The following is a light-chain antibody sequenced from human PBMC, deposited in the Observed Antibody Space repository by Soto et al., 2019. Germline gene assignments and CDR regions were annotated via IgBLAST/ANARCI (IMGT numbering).Light chain of an antibody. V-gene: IGKV2-24*01. CDR2: EIS. Sequence: DIVMTQTPLSLHVTRGQPASISCRSSQSLVHTNGKTYLSWLHQRPGQPPRLLIYEISNRFFGVPDRFSGSGAGTEFTLKISRVEAEDVGVYYCMQARQSPTFGPGTKVDIE. CDR3: MQARQSPT. J-gene: IGKJ3*01. CDR1: QSLVHTNGKTY.